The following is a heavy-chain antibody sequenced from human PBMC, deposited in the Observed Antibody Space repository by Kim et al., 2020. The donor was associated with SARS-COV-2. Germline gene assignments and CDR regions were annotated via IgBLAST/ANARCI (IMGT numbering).Heavy chain of an antibody. D-gene: IGHD3-10*01. CDR2: INPSGGST. CDR1: GYTFTSYY. J-gene: IGHJ6*02. CDR3: ARERGRGRITMVRGVIGPDHYGMDV. Sequence: ASVKVSCKASGYTFTSYYMHWVRQAPGQGLEWMGIINPSGGSTSYAQKFQGRVTMTRDTSTSTVYMELSSLRSEDTAVYYCARERGRGRITMVRGVIGPDHYGMDVWGQGTTVTVSS. V-gene: IGHV1-46*01.